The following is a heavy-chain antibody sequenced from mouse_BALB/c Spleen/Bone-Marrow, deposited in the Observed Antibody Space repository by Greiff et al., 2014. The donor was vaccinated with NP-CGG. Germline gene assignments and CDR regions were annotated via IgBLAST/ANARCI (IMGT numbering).Heavy chain of an antibody. D-gene: IGHD2-3*01. CDR1: GYAFNYSW. V-gene: IGHV1-82*01. Sequence: VQLQQSGPELVRPGASVKISCKASGYAFNYSWMNWVKQRPGQGLEWIGRIYPGDGDTYYNGKFKGRATLTADKSSSTAYMQLSSLTSVDSAVYFCARSDGYRAMDYWGQGSSVTVSS. CDR2: IYPGDGDT. J-gene: IGHJ4*01. CDR3: ARSDGYRAMDY.